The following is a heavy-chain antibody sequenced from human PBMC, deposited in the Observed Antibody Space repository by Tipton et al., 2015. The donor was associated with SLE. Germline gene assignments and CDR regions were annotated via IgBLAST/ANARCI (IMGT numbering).Heavy chain of an antibody. Sequence: TLSLTCAVSGGSISSFNWWIWVRQPPGKGLEWIGEIFRSGSTNSNPSLKSRVTISVDQSKNQFSLKLTSVTAADTAVYYCATSGYDSLSWFDPWGQGTPVTVSS. J-gene: IGHJ5*02. CDR3: ATSGYDSLSWFDP. D-gene: IGHD5-12*01. CDR2: IFRSGST. V-gene: IGHV4-4*02. CDR1: GGSISSFNW.